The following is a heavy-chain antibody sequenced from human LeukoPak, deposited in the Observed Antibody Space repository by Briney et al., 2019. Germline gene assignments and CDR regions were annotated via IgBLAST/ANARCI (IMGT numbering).Heavy chain of an antibody. CDR1: GYTLTELS. CDR2: FDPEDGGT. Sequence: ASVKVSCKVSGYTLTELSMHWVRQAPGKGLEWMGGFDPEDGGTIYAQKFQGRVTMTEDTSTDTAYMELSSLRSEDTAVYYCATEVVYYDSSGYYGDHFDYWGQGTLVTVSS. V-gene: IGHV1-24*01. CDR3: ATEVVYYDSSGYYGDHFDY. D-gene: IGHD3-22*01. J-gene: IGHJ4*02.